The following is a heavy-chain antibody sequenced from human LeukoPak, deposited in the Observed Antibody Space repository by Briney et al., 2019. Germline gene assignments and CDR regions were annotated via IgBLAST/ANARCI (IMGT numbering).Heavy chain of an antibody. V-gene: IGHV3-48*02. D-gene: IGHD5-12*01. CDR3: ARDHGYAFDY. Sequence: GGSLRLSCVASGFTFSYYSMNWVRQAPGKGLEWVSYINSVSGEIWYADSVKGRFTISRDDAKNSLYLQMNSLRDEDTAVYYCARDHGYAFDYWGQGTLVTVSS. J-gene: IGHJ4*02. CDR1: GFTFSYYS. CDR2: INSVSGEI.